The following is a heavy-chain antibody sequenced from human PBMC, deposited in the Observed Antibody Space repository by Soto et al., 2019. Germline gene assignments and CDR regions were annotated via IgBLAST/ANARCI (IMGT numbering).Heavy chain of an antibody. CDR1: GYSFTSYW. CDR3: ARQLDSSGYYWAI. CDR2: IYPGDSDT. Sequence: PGESLKISCKGSGYSFTSYWIDWVRQMPGKGLEWMGIIYPGDSDTRYSPSFQGQVTISADKSISTAYLQWSSLKASDTAMYYCARQLDSSGYYWAIWGQGTMVTVSS. D-gene: IGHD3-22*01. J-gene: IGHJ3*02. V-gene: IGHV5-51*01.